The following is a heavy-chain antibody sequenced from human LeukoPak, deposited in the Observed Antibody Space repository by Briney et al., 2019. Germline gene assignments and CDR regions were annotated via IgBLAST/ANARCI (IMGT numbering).Heavy chain of an antibody. D-gene: IGHD5-18*01. CDR1: GGSINIYY. J-gene: IGHJ4*02. Sequence: SETLSLTCTVSGGSINIYYWSWIRQPPGKGLEWIGYIYYSGSTNYNPSLKSRVTISVDTSKNQFSLKLSSVTAADTAVYYCARDGSYSYGFFDYWGQGTLVTVSS. V-gene: IGHV4-59*01. CDR2: IYYSGST. CDR3: ARDGSYSYGFFDY.